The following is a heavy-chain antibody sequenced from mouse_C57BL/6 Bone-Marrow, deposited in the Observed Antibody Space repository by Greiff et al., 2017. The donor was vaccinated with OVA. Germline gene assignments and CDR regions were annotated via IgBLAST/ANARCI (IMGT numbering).Heavy chain of an antibody. V-gene: IGHV1-74*01. CDR2: IHPSDSDT. Sequence: QVQLQQPGAELVKPGASVKVSCKASGYTFTSYWMHWVKQRPGQGLEWIGRIHPSDSDTNYNQKFKGKATLTVDKSSSTAYMQLSSLTSEDSAVYYCAISEFYYHVYFDVWGTGTTVTVSS. D-gene: IGHD1-1*01. CDR3: AISEFYYHVYFDV. CDR1: GYTFTSYW. J-gene: IGHJ1*03.